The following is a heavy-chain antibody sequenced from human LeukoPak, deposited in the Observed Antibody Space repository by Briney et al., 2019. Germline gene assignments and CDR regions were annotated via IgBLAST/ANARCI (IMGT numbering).Heavy chain of an antibody. V-gene: IGHV3-49*03. J-gene: IGHJ3*02. Sequence: PGGSLRLSCTASGFTFGDYAMSWFRQAPGKGLECVGFIRSKAYGGTTEYAASVKGRFTISRDDSKSIAYLQMNSLKTEDTAAYYCTRDDTPIAWFGAPQLSGAFDIWGQGTMVTVSS. D-gene: IGHD3-10*01. CDR2: IRSKAYGGTT. CDR3: TRDDTPIAWFGAPQLSGAFDI. CDR1: GFTFGDYA.